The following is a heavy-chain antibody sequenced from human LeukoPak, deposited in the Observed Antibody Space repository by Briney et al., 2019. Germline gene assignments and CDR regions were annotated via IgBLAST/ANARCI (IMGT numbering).Heavy chain of an antibody. V-gene: IGHV3-30*01. J-gene: IGHJ4*02. CDR2: ISYDGSNK. Sequence: QSGGSLRLSCAASGFTFSSYAMHWVRQAPGKGLEWVAAISYDGSNKYYADSVKGRFTISRDNSKNTLYLQMNSLRAEDTAVYYCARAGIAAAGNFDYWGQGTLVTVSP. CDR1: GFTFSSYA. CDR3: ARAGIAAAGNFDY. D-gene: IGHD6-13*01.